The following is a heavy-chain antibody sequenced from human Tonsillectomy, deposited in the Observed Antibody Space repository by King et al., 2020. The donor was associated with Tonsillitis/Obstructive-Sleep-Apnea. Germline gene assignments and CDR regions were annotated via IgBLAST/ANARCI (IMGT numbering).Heavy chain of an antibody. CDR3: ERVTPYCSSTSCYMDYYYYYMDV. Sequence: QLVQSGAEVKKPGASVKVSCKASGYTFTSYGISWVRQAPGQGLEWMGWISAYNGNTNYAQKVQGRVTMTTDTSTSTAYMELRSLRSDDTAVYYCERVTPYCSSTSCYMDYYYYYMDVWGKGTTVTVSS. J-gene: IGHJ6*03. CDR1: GYTFTSYG. CDR2: ISAYNGNT. D-gene: IGHD2-2*02. V-gene: IGHV1-18*01.